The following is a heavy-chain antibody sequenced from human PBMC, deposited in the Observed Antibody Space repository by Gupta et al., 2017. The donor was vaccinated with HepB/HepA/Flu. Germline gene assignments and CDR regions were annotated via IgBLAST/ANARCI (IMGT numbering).Heavy chain of an antibody. Sequence: QVQLVQSGAEVKKPGASVKVSCKASGYTFTSYYMHWVRQAPGQGLEWMGIINPSGGSTSYAQKFQGRVTMTRDTSTSTVYMELSSLRSEDTAVYYCARAAMTRGQLLFVLGRYFDGVDYWGQGTLVTVSS. CDR2: INPSGGST. CDR3: ARAAMTRGQLLFVLGRYFDGVDY. J-gene: IGHJ4*02. CDR1: GYTFTSYY. V-gene: IGHV1-46*01. D-gene: IGHD3-9*01.